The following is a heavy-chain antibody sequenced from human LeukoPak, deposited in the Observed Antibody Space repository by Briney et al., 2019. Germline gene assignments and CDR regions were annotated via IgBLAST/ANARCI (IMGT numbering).Heavy chain of an antibody. CDR3: ARDKPTRHNAFDI. Sequence: GGSLRLSCAASGFTFRGNGMHWVRQAPGKGLEWVAVIWYDGSEKYYVDSVKGRFTISRDNSKNTLYLQMDNLRVEDTAVYYCARDKPTRHNAFDIWGQGTTVIVSP. CDR1: GFTFRGNG. V-gene: IGHV3-33*01. J-gene: IGHJ3*02. CDR2: IWYDGSEK.